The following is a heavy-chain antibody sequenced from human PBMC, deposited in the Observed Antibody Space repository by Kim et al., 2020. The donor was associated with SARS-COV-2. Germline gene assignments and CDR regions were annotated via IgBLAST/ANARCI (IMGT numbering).Heavy chain of an antibody. CDR1: GFTFSSYA. Sequence: GGSLRLSCVASGFTFSSYAMHWVRQAPGKGLEWVAVISYDGINKFYADSVKGRFTISRDKSKNTLYLQMNSLRAEDTAVYYCARVYCSGGNCYSDAFDIWGQGTMVTVSS. D-gene: IGHD2-15*01. V-gene: IGHV3-30*04. J-gene: IGHJ3*02. CDR3: ARVYCSGGNCYSDAFDI. CDR2: ISYDGINK.